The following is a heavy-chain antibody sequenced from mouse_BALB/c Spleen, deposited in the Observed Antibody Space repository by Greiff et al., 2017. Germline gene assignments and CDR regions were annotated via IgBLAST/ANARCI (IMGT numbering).Heavy chain of an antibody. CDR3: ARGATERFAY. CDR2: INPSTGYT. J-gene: IGHJ3*01. V-gene: IGHV1-7*01. Sequence: QVHVKQSGAELAKPGASVKMSCKASGYTFTSYWMHWVKQRPGQGLEWIGYINPSTGYTEYNQKFKDKATLTADKSSSTAYMQLSSLTSEDSAVYYCARGATERFAYWGQGTLVTVSA. D-gene: IGHD3-1*01. CDR1: GYTFTSYW.